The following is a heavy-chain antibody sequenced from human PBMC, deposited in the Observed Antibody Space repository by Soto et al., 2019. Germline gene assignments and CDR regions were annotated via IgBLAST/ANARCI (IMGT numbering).Heavy chain of an antibody. J-gene: IGHJ6*02. CDR2: IIPIFGTA. V-gene: IGHV1-69*01. CDR3: AMDSGGTTVAFGMDV. Sequence: QVQLVQSGAEVKKPGSSVKVSCKASGGTFSSYAISWVRQAPGQGLEWMGGIIPIFGTANYAQKFQGRVTMTSDESTSTAYMELSRLRPEDTAVYYCAMDSGGTTVAFGMDVWGQGTTVTVPS. D-gene: IGHD4-17*01. CDR1: GGTFSSYA.